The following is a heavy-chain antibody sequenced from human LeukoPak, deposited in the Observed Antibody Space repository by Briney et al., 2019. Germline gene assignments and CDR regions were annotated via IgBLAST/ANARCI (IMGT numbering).Heavy chain of an antibody. Sequence: GGSLRLSCAASGFTFTDYAVTWVRQAPGKGLEWVSSISSSSSYIYYADSVKGRFTISRDNAKNSLYLQMNSLRAEDTAVYYCARDPVSALELDYWGQGTLVTVSS. CDR3: ARDPVSALELDY. J-gene: IGHJ4*02. CDR2: ISSSSSYI. V-gene: IGHV3-21*01. CDR1: GFTFTDYA.